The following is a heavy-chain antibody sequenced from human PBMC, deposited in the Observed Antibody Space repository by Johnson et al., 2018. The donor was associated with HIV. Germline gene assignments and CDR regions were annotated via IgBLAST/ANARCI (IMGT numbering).Heavy chain of an antibody. D-gene: IGHD6-13*01. CDR2: ISYDGRDK. CDR3: VKVAFRIAPTSHAFDI. Sequence: VQLVESGGGVVQPGRSLRLSCAASGFTFSSYAMHWVRQAPGKGLEWVAVISYDGRDKYYANSVKGRFTISRDNSKNTLFLQMNSLRAEDTAVYYCVKVAFRIAPTSHAFDIWGQGTMVTVSS. V-gene: IGHV3-30*04. J-gene: IGHJ3*02. CDR1: GFTFSSYA.